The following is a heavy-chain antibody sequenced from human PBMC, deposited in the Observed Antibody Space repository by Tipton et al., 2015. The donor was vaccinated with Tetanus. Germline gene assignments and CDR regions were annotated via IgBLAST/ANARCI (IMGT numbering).Heavy chain of an antibody. CDR1: GRSISSYY. D-gene: IGHD6-19*01. CDR2: IYYSGST. Sequence: TLSLTCTVSGRSISSYYWSWIRQPPGKGLEWIGYIYYSGSTNYNPSLKSRVTISVDTSKNQFSLKLSSVTAADTAVYYFEGDSGWTDSWGQGTLVTVAS. CDR3: EGDSGWTDS. V-gene: IGHV4-59*01. J-gene: IGHJ4*02.